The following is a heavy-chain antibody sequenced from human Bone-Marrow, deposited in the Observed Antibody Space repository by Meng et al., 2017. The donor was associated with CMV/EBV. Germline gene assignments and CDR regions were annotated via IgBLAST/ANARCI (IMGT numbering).Heavy chain of an antibody. CDR1: GGSFSGYY. CDR3: ARVVGSSSYFDY. V-gene: IGHV4-34*01. Sequence: SETLSLTCAVYGGSFSGYYWSWIRQPPGKGLEWIGEINHSGSTNYNPSLKSRVTISVDTSKNQFSLKLSSVTAADTAVYCCARVVGSSSYFDYWGQGTLVTVSS. D-gene: IGHD2-2*01. J-gene: IGHJ4*02. CDR2: INHSGST.